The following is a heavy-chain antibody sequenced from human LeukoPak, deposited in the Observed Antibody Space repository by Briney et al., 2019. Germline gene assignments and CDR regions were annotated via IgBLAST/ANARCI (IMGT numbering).Heavy chain of an antibody. V-gene: IGHV4-61*02. CDR2: FYTSGST. CDR1: GGSISSSSYS. D-gene: IGHD6-6*01. Sequence: SETLSLTCTVSGGSISSSSYSWSWIRQPAGKGLEWIGRFYTSGSTNYNPSLKSRVTMSADTSKNQFSLNLSSVTAADTAVYYCAREVIAAHNWFDPWGQGTLVTVSS. CDR3: AREVIAAHNWFDP. J-gene: IGHJ5*02.